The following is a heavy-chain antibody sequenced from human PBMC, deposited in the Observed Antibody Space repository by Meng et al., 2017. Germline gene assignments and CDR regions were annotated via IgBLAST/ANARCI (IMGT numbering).Heavy chain of an antibody. V-gene: IGHV3-21*01. CDR3: ARDMGLLLWFGELRGPLDGMDV. Sequence: GGSLRLSCAASGFTFSSYSMNWVRQAPGKGLEWVSSISSSSSYIYYAGSVKGRFTISRDNAKNSLYLQMNSLRAEDTAVYYCARDMGLLLWFGELRGPLDGMDVWGQGTMVTVSS. D-gene: IGHD3-10*01. J-gene: IGHJ6*02. CDR2: ISSSSSYI. CDR1: GFTFSSYS.